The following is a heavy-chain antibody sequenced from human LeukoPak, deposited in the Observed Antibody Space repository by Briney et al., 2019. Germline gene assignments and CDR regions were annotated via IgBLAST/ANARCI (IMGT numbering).Heavy chain of an antibody. V-gene: IGHV4-34*01. CDR2: IYYSGST. CDR1: GGSFSGYY. CDR3: ARGGFY. Sequence: SETLSLTCAVYGGSFSGYYWSWIRQPPGKGLEWIGSIYYSGSTYYNPSLKSRVTISVDTSKNQFSLKLSSVTAADTAVYYCARGGFYWGQGTLVTVSS. J-gene: IGHJ4*02.